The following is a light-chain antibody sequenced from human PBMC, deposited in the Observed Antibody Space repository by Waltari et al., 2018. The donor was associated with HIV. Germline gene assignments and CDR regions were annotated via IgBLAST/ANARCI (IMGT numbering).Light chain of an antibody. CDR1: NNASGADKL. CDR3: GSSTNSNIVL. Sequence: QSALTQTASVSASPAQSITISCPGINNASGADKLVSWYQQQPGNSPNLVIYEATNRPAGVSGRFSGSKSVNTASLTFSWLQPDDEADYYCGSSTNSNIVLFGGGTKLTVL. CDR2: EAT. V-gene: IGLV2-14*01. J-gene: IGLJ2*01.